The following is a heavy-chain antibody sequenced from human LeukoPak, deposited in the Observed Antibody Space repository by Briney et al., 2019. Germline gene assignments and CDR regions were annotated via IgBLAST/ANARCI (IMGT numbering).Heavy chain of an antibody. CDR1: GGSFSGYY. Sequence: PSETLSLTCAVYGGSFSGYYWSWVRQPPGKGLEWIGEINHSGSTNYNPSPKSRVTISVDTSKNQFSLKLTSVTAADTAVYYCTRGPYGATLGYWGQGTLVTVSS. CDR2: INHSGST. CDR3: TRGPYGATLGY. J-gene: IGHJ4*02. D-gene: IGHD1-26*01. V-gene: IGHV4-34*01.